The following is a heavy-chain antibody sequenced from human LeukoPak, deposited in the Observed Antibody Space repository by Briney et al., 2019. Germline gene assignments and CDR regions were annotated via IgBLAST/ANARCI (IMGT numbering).Heavy chain of an antibody. Sequence: SETLSLTCTVSGGSISSSSYYWGWIRQPPGKGLEWIGSIYYSGSTYYNPSLKSRVTISVDTSKNQFSLKLSSVTAADTAVYYCARHETTVAGTSYFDYWGQETLVTVSS. J-gene: IGHJ4*02. CDR3: ARHETTVAGTSYFDY. D-gene: IGHD6-19*01. CDR1: GGSISSSSYY. V-gene: IGHV4-39*01. CDR2: IYYSGST.